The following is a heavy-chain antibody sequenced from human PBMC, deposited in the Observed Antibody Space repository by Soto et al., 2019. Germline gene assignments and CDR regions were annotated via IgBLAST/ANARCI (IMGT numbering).Heavy chain of an antibody. D-gene: IGHD3-22*01. J-gene: IGHJ5*02. CDR3: ARDLSYYDSSGYNWFDP. CDR1: GYTFTGYY. Sequence: SVKVSCKASGYTFTGYYMHWVRQAPGQGLEWMGWINPNSGGTNYAQKFQGRVTMTRDTSISTAYMELSRLRSDDTAVYYCARDLSYYDSSGYNWFDPWGQGTLVTVSS. V-gene: IGHV1-2*02. CDR2: INPNSGGT.